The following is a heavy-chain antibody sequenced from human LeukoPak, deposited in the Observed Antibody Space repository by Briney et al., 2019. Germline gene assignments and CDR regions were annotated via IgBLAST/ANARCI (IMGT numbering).Heavy chain of an antibody. V-gene: IGHV4-34*01. D-gene: IGHD2-15*01. CDR2: INHSGGT. CDR1: AASFTGYY. Sequence: SETLSLTCAVYAASFTGYYWSWFRQPPGKGLEWSGEINHSGGTNYNPSLKSRVTISLDTSNDQFSLKLSSVTAADTAVYYCARLLPLQGGDVRGQGTTVTVSS. CDR3: ARLLPLQGGDV. J-gene: IGHJ6*02.